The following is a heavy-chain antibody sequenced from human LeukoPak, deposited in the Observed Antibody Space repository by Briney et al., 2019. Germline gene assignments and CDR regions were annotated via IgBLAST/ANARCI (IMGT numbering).Heavy chain of an antibody. Sequence: PSETLSLTCTVSGGSISTYYWSWLRQPPGKGLEWIGYIYYSGSTNYNPSLRSRVTISLDTSKNQFSLKLNSVTAADTAVYYCARKTGVDAFDIWGQGTMVTVSS. CDR3: ARKTGVDAFDI. D-gene: IGHD1-1*01. J-gene: IGHJ3*02. CDR2: IYYSGST. V-gene: IGHV4-59*01. CDR1: GGSISTYY.